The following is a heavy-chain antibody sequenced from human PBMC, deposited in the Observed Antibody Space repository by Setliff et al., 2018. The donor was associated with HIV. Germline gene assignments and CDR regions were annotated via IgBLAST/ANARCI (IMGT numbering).Heavy chain of an antibody. CDR2: ISSSGRTI. CDR3: ARDYYDSSGYYYRDAFDM. J-gene: IGHJ3*02. D-gene: IGHD3-22*01. Sequence: LRLSCAASGFTFSSYEMNWVRQSPGKWLEWLSYISSSGRTIYYADSVKGRFTISRDNAKNSLYLQMNSLRAEDTAVYYCARDYYDSSGYYYRDAFDMWGQGTMVTVS. V-gene: IGHV3-48*03. CDR1: GFTFSSYE.